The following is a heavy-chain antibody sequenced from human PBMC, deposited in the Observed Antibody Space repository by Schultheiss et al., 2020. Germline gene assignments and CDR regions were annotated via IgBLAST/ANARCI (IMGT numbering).Heavy chain of an antibody. CDR2: IKSKTDGGTT. J-gene: IGHJ6*02. Sequence: GGSLRLSCAASGFTFSNAWMNWVRQAPGKGLEWVGRIKSKTDGGTTDYAAPVKGRFTISRDDSKNTLYLQMNSLKTEDTAVYYCARDHSYYYDSSGWRTLGYYGMDVWGQGTTVTVSS. V-gene: IGHV3-15*07. CDR3: ARDHSYYYDSSGWRTLGYYGMDV. CDR1: GFTFSNAW. D-gene: IGHD3-22*01.